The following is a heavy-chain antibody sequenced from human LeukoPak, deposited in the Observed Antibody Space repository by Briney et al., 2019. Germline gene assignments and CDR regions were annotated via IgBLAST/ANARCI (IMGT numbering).Heavy chain of an antibody. CDR1: GGSISSYY. CDR3: ARTGIAVAGPAFDI. CDR2: IYTSGST. J-gene: IGHJ3*02. D-gene: IGHD6-19*01. Sequence: SETLSLTCTASGGSISSYYWSWIRQPAGKGLEWIGRIYTSGSTNYNPSLKSRVTMSVDTSKNQFSLKLSSVTAADTAVYYCARTGIAVAGPAFDIWGQGTMVTVSS. V-gene: IGHV4-4*07.